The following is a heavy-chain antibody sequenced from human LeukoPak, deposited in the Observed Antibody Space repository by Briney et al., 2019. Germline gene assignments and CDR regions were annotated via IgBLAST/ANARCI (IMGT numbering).Heavy chain of an antibody. V-gene: IGHV4-61*01. Sequence: SETLSLTCTVSGGSVSSGSYYWSWIRQPPGKGLEWIGYIYYSGSTNYNPSLKSRVTISVDTSKNQFSLKLSSVTAADTAVYYCARDGHRDNSSSWYSPYYYYYYGMDGWGQGTTVTVSS. CDR2: IYYSGST. J-gene: IGHJ6*01. D-gene: IGHD6-13*01. CDR3: ARDGHRDNSSSWYSPYYYYYYGMDG. CDR1: GGSVSSGSYY.